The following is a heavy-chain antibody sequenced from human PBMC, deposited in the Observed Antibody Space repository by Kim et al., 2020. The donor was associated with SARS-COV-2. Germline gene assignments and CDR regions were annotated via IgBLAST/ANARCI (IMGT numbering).Heavy chain of an antibody. CDR1: GFTFSSYA. D-gene: IGHD2-2*01. CDR3: AKDRVPYCSSTSCPIGLDY. V-gene: IGHV3-23*01. J-gene: IGHJ4*02. CDR2: ISGSGGST. Sequence: GGSLRLSCAASGFTFSSYAMSWVRQAPGKGLEWVSAISGSGGSTYYADSVKGRFTISRDNSKNTLYLQMNSLRAEDTAVYYCAKDRVPYCSSTSCPIGLDYWGQGTLVTVSS.